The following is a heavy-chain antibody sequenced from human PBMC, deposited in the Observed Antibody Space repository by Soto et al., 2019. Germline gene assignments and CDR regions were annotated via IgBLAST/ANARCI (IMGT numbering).Heavy chain of an antibody. Sequence: SETLSLTCSVSGGSINSYWWGWIRQPAGKGLEWIGRVYSSGTTDYNPSLNSRATMSVETSKNQFSLKLTSVTAADTAVYYCARDIGSYAYAEGYWGQGIQVTVS. V-gene: IGHV4-4*07. J-gene: IGHJ4*02. CDR1: GGSINSYW. CDR3: ARDIGSYAYAEGY. D-gene: IGHD2-2*01. CDR2: VYSSGTT.